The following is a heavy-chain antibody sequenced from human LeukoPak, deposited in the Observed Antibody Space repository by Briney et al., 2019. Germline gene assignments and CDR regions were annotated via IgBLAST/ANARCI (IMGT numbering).Heavy chain of an antibody. CDR1: GFTFSSYA. V-gene: IGHV3-23*01. CDR3: AKDCSSTSCYLY. D-gene: IGHD2-2*01. CDR2: ISGSGGST. Sequence: PGGSLRLSCAASGFTFSSYAMSWVRQAPGKGLERVSAISGSGGSTYYADSVKGRFTISRDNSKNTLYLQMNSLRAEDTAVYYCAKDCSSTSCYLYWGQGTLVTVSS. J-gene: IGHJ4*02.